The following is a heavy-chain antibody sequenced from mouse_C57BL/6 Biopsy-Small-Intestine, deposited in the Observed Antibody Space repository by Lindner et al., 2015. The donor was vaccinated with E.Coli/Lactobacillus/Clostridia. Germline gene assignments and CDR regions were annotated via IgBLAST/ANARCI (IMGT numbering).Heavy chain of an antibody. CDR2: IDPANGNT. Sequence: VQLQESGAELVRPGASVKLSCTASGFNIKDDYMHWVKQRPEQGLEWIGRIDPANGNTKYAPKFQDKATITADTSSNTAYLQLSSLTSEDTAVYYCARDPGSAYWYFGCLGRRDHGHRLL. V-gene: IGHV14-3*01. D-gene: IGHD6-1*01. J-gene: IGHJ1*01. CDR1: GFNIKDDY. CDR3: ARDPGSAYWYFGC.